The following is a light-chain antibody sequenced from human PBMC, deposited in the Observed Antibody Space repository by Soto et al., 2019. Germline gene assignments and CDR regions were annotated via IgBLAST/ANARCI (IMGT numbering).Light chain of an antibody. CDR3: QQRSNWPPIT. CDR2: DAS. J-gene: IGKJ5*01. Sequence: EIVVTQSTATVSLSPGERATLSCRASQSVSSYLAWYQQKPGQAPSLLIYDASNRATGIPARFSGSGSGTDFTLTISSLEPEDFAVYYCQQRSNWPPITFGQGTRLEIK. CDR1: QSVSSY. V-gene: IGKV3-11*01.